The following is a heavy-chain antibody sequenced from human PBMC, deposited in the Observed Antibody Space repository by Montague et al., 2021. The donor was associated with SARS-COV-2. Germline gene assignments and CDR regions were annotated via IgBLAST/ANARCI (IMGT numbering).Heavy chain of an antibody. J-gene: IGHJ4*02. CDR2: ISSSSGYI. CDR1: GFTFSSYS. CDR3: ARELTTVTTSYFDY. Sequence: SLRLSCAASGFTFSSYSMNWVRQAPGKGLEWVSSISSSSGYIYYADSVKGRFTISRDNAKNSLYLQMNSLRAEDTAVYYCARELTTVTTSYFDYWGQGTLVTVSS. D-gene: IGHD4-17*01. V-gene: IGHV3-21*01.